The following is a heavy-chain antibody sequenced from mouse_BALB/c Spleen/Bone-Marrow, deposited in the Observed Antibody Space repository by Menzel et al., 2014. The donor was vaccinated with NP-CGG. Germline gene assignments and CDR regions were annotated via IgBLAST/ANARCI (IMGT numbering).Heavy chain of an antibody. Sequence: VQLQQSGAELVRPGASVKLSCKASGYTFTSYWINGVKQRPGQGLEWIGNIYPSDSYTNYNQKFKDKATLTVDKSSSTAYMQLSSPTSEDSAVYYCTRRYGPLYYFDYWGQGTTLTVSS. CDR1: GYTFTSYW. J-gene: IGHJ2*01. CDR3: TRRYGPLYYFDY. CDR2: IYPSDSYT. D-gene: IGHD2-10*02. V-gene: IGHV1-69*02.